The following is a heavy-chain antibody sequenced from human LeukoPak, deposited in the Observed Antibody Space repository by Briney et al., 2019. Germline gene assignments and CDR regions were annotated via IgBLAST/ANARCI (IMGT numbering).Heavy chain of an antibody. V-gene: IGHV3-30*04. J-gene: IGHJ3*02. D-gene: IGHD2-15*01. Sequence: GRSLRLSCAASGFTFSSYAMHWVRQAPGKGLEWVAVISYDGSNKYYADSVKGRFTISRDNSKNTLYLQMNSLRAEDTAVYYCATNLGYCSGGSCYWKHDAFDIWGQGTMVTVSS. CDR2: ISYDGSNK. CDR3: ATNLGYCSGGSCYWKHDAFDI. CDR1: GFTFSSYA.